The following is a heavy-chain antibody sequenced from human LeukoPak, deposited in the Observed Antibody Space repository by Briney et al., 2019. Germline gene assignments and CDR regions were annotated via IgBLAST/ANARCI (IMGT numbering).Heavy chain of an antibody. CDR1: GYTFTSYD. J-gene: IGHJ6*02. CDR2: MNPNSGNT. CDR3: ATIPVPSSGGFWSGYYRPAEKRGMDV. Sequence: GASVKVSCKASGYTFTSYDINWVRQATGQGLEWMGWMNPNSGNTGYAQKFQGRVTMTRNTSISTAYMELSSLRSEDTAVYYCATIPVPSSGGFWSGYYRPAEKRGMDVWGQGTTVTVSS. V-gene: IGHV1-8*01. D-gene: IGHD3-3*01.